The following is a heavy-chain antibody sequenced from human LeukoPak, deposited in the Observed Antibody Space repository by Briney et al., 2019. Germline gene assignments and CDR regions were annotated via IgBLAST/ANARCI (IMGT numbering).Heavy chain of an antibody. CDR2: ISSSSSTI. CDR1: GFSFSTYS. CDR3: ASRSDY. Sequence: GGSLRLSCAASGFSFSTYSMKWVRQAPGKGLEWVSYISSSSSTIYYADSVKGRFTISRDNAKNSLYLQMNSLRAEDTAVYYCASRSDYWGQGTLVTVSS. J-gene: IGHJ4*02. V-gene: IGHV3-48*04.